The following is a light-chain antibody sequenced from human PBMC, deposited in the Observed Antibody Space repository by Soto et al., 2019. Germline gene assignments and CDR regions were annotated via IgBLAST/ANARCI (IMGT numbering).Light chain of an antibody. CDR1: QSVSSS. Sequence: EIVMTQSPATLSVSPGERATLSCRASQSVSSSLAWYQQKPGQAPRLLIYGASTRATGIPGRFSGSGSGTEFTLTISSLQSEDFAVYYCQEYKNWPQTFGQGTKVEFK. V-gene: IGKV3-15*01. CDR2: GAS. CDR3: QEYKNWPQT. J-gene: IGKJ1*01.